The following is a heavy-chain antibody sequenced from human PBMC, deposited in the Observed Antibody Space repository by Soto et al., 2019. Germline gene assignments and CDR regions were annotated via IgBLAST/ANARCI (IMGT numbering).Heavy chain of an antibody. Sequence: PGGSLRLSCAASGFTFSSYAMHWVRQAPGKGLEWVAVISYDGSNKYYADSVKGRFTISRDNSKNTLYLQMNSLRAEDTAVYYCSRDEKKELRFGELFLAGWLDPWGQGTLVTVYS. J-gene: IGHJ5*02. V-gene: IGHV3-30-3*01. CDR1: GFTFSSYA. D-gene: IGHD3-10*01. CDR3: SRDEKKELRFGELFLAGWLDP. CDR2: ISYDGSNK.